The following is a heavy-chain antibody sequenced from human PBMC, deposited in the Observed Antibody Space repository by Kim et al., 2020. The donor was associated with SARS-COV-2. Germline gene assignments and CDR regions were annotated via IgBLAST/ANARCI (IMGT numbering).Heavy chain of an antibody. CDR3: ARGLGRFGELFSFYYWYGMDV. D-gene: IGHD3-10*01. CDR1: GGSFSGYY. Sequence: SETLSLTCAVYGGSFSGYYWSWIRQPPGKGLEWIGEINHSGSTNYNPSLKSRVTISVDTSKNQFSLKLSSVTAADTAVYYCARGLGRFGELFSFYYWYGMDVWGQGTTVTVSS. V-gene: IGHV4-34*01. CDR2: INHSGST. J-gene: IGHJ6*02.